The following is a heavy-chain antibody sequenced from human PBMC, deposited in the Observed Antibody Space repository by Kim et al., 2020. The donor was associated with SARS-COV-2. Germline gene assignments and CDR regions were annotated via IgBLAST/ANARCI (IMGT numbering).Heavy chain of an antibody. D-gene: IGHD3-22*01. J-gene: IGHJ4*02. V-gene: IGHV3-74*01. Sequence: AESVKGRFTVSRDDAKSTLYLQMSSLRAEDTAIYYCVRSDYYDNSGYYYGQWGQGTLVTVSP. CDR3: VRSDYYDNSGYYYGQ.